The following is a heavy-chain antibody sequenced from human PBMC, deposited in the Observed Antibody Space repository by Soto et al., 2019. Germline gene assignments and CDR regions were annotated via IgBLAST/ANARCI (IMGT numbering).Heavy chain of an antibody. V-gene: IGHV3-33*01. CDR1: GFTFSSYG. D-gene: IGHD1-1*01. CDR3: AREGWNDAAQGPYYYYMDV. J-gene: IGHJ6*03. CDR2: IWYDGSNK. Sequence: GGSLRLSCAASGFTFSSYGMHWVRQAPGKGLEWVAVIWYDGSNKYYADSVKGRFTISRDNSKNTLYLQMNSLRAEDTAVYYCAREGWNDAAQGPYYYYMDVWGKGTTVTVSS.